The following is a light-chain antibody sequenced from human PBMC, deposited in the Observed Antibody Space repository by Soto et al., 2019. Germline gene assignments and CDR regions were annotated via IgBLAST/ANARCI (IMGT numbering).Light chain of an antibody. J-gene: IGKJ3*01. Sequence: DIQLTQSPSFLSASVGDRVTITCRASQGISSYLAWYQQKPGKAPKLLIYAASTLQSGVPSRFSGSGSGTEFTLTISSLQPEDFATYDCQQLNSYPFFGPGTKVAIK. CDR2: AAS. CDR3: QQLNSYPF. V-gene: IGKV1-9*01. CDR1: QGISSY.